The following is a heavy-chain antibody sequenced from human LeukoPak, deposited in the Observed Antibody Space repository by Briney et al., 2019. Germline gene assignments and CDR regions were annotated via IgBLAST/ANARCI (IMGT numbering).Heavy chain of an antibody. J-gene: IGHJ4*02. CDR2: ISAYNGNT. CDR3: ARVEGLRITIFGVTGYFDY. Sequence: GASVKVSCKASGYTFTSYGISWVRQAPGQGLEWMGWISAYNGNTNYAQKLQGRVTMTTDTSTSTAYMELRSLRSDDTAVYYCARVEGLRITIFGVTGYFDYWGQGTLVTVSS. D-gene: IGHD3-3*01. CDR1: GYTFTSYG. V-gene: IGHV1-18*01.